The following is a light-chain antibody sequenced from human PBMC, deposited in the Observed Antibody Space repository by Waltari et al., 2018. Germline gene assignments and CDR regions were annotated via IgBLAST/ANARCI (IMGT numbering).Light chain of an antibody. J-gene: IGLJ1*01. CDR2: EVI. Sequence: QSALTQPASVSGTPGQSITISCTGTSSDVGNYDLVSWYQQHPGKAPKLLVCEVIKRPSGFSSRVSGSKSGNTASLTISGLQAEDEADYYCCSYAGLGTYVFGSGTKVTVL. CDR3: CSYAGLGTYV. CDR1: SSDVGNYDL. V-gene: IGLV2-23*02.